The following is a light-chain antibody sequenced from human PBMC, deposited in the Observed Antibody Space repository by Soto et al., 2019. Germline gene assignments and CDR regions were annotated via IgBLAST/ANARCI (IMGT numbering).Light chain of an antibody. V-gene: IGLV1-40*01. CDR1: SSDIGAGYR. J-gene: IGLJ2*01. CDR3: QSYDSSLSAYVV. Sequence: QSVLTQPPSVSGAPGERVTISCTGSSSDIGAGYRVRWYQQLPGTAPKLLIYGNSNRPSGVPDRFSGSKSGTSASLAITGLQAEDEADYYCQSYDSSLSAYVVFGGGTKVTVL. CDR2: GNS.